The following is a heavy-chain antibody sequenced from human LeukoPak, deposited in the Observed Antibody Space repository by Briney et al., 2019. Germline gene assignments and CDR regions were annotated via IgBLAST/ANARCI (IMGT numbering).Heavy chain of an antibody. CDR2: ISGPGTST. D-gene: IGHD5-12*01. Sequence: GGSLRLSCAASGFAFSTYGLTWVRQAPGKGLEWVSSISGPGTSTYYADSVKGRFTISRDNSKNMLYLQMNSLRAEDTAVYYCANDWLAFDYWGQGTLVTVSS. CDR1: GFAFSTYG. J-gene: IGHJ4*02. CDR3: ANDWLAFDY. V-gene: IGHV3-23*01.